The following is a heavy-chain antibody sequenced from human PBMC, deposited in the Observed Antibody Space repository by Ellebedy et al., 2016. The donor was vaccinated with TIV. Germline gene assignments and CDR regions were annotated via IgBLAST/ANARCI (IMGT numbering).Heavy chain of an antibody. V-gene: IGHV3-30-3*01. Sequence: GESLKISCAASGFTFSSYAMHWVRQAPGKGLEWVAVISYDGSNKYYADSVKGRFTISRDNSKNTLYLQMNSLRAEDTAVYYCARGGATMRTLDYWGQGTLVTVSS. J-gene: IGHJ4*02. CDR2: ISYDGSNK. CDR3: ARGGATMRTLDY. CDR1: GFTFSSYA. D-gene: IGHD5-12*01.